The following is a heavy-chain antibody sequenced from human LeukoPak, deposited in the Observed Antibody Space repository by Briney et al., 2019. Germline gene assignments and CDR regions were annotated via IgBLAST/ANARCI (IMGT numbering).Heavy chain of an antibody. CDR3: ARVIAVAADAFDI. V-gene: IGHV3-33*01. D-gene: IGHD6-19*01. CDR2: IWYDGSNK. Sequence: GGSLRLSCAASGFTFSSYGMHWVRQAPGKGLEWVAVIWYDGSNKYYADSVKGRFTISRDNSKNTLYLQMNSLRAEDTAVYYCARVIAVAADAFDIWGQGTMVTVSS. CDR1: GFTFSSYG. J-gene: IGHJ3*02.